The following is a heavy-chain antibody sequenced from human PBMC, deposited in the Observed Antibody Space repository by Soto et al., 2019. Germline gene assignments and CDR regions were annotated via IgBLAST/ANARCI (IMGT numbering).Heavy chain of an antibody. CDR2: IIPIFGTA. V-gene: IGHV1-69*13. CDR1: GGTFSSYA. J-gene: IGHJ5*02. Sequence: SVKVSCKASGGTFSSYAISWVRQAPGQGLELMGGIIPIFGTANYAQKFQGRVTITAXXXXTXAXMXLXXXXSDXTAVYYCAGASDSNWYNWLDPWGQGTLVTVSS. CDR3: AGASDSNWYNWLDP. D-gene: IGHD5-18*01.